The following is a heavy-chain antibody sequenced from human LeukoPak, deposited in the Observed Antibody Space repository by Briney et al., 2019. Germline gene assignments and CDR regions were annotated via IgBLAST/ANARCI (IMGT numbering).Heavy chain of an antibody. CDR2: TYYRSMWYN. J-gene: IGHJ4*02. V-gene: IGHV6-1*01. CDR1: GDSVSINSAA. Sequence: SQTLSLTCAFSGDSVSINSAAWNWIRQSPSRGLEWLGRTYYRSMWYNDYALSLKSRITINPDTSKNQFSLQLKSVTPEDTAVYYCARAGIAVAGSFDYWGQGTLVTVSS. D-gene: IGHD6-19*01. CDR3: ARAGIAVAGSFDY.